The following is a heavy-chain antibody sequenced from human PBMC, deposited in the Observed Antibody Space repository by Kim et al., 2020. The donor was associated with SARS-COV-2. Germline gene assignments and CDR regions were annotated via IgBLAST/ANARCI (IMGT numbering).Heavy chain of an antibody. Sequence: SETLSLTCTVSGGSISSYYWSWIRQPPGKGLEWIGYIYYSGSTNYNPSLKSRVTISVDTSKNQFSLKLSSVTAADTAVYYCARVGVGANPFDYWGQGTLVTVSS. CDR2: IYYSGST. CDR1: GGSISSYY. CDR3: ARVGVGANPFDY. D-gene: IGHD1-26*01. J-gene: IGHJ4*02. V-gene: IGHV4-59*01.